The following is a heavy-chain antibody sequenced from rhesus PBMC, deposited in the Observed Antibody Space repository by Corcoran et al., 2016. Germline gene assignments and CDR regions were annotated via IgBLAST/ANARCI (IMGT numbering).Heavy chain of an antibody. CDR3: ARESPWSDY. Sequence: QVQLQESGPGLVKPSETLSLTCAVSGGSISDTYYWNWIRKPPGKGLEWIGNINGNSANTYNNPAQTSRVTIAKDTSKNQFFLKLTSATAEDTAVDYCARESPWSDYWGQGVLVIVSS. CDR2: INGNSANT. J-gene: IGHJ4*01. V-gene: IGHV4S9*01. D-gene: IGHD6-13*01. CDR1: GGSISDTYY.